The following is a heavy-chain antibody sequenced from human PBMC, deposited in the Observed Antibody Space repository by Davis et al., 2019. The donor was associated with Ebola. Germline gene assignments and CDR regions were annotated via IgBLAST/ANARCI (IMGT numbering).Heavy chain of an antibody. D-gene: IGHD1-7*01. J-gene: IGHJ4*02. CDR1: GGSFSGYY. CDR2: INHSGST. Sequence: PSETLSLTCAVYGGSFSGYYWSWIRQPPGKGLEWIGEINHSGSTNYNPSLKSRVTISVDTSKNQFSLKLSSVTAADTAVYYCARDNLELRAFDYWGQGTLVTVSS. CDR3: ARDNLELRAFDY. V-gene: IGHV4-34*01.